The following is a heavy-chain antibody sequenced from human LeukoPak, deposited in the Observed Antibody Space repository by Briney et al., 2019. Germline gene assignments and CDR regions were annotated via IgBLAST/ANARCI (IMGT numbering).Heavy chain of an antibody. CDR1: GGSISSYY. V-gene: IGHV4-4*07. CDR2: IYHSGST. CDR3: ARGVVTTRGWFDP. J-gene: IGHJ5*02. Sequence: SETLSLTCTVSGGSISSYYWSWIRQPAGKGLEWIGSIYHSGSTYYNPSLKSRVTISVDTSKNQFSLKLSSVTAADTAVYYCARGVVTTRGWFDPWGQGTLVTVSS. D-gene: IGHD4-11*01.